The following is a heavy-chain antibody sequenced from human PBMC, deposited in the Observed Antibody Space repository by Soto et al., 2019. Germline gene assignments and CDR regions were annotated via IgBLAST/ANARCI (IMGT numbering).Heavy chain of an antibody. J-gene: IGHJ4*02. D-gene: IGHD3-22*01. V-gene: IGHV4-30-4*01. Sequence: QVQLQESGPGLVKPSQTLSLTCTVSGGSISSGDYYWSWIRQPPGKGLEWIGYIYYSGSTYYNPSLKSRVTISVDTSKNQFSLKLSSVTAADTAVYYCARGVPDYYDSSGYYPYYFDYWGQGTLVTVSS. CDR1: GGSISSGDYY. CDR2: IYYSGST. CDR3: ARGVPDYYDSSGYYPYYFDY.